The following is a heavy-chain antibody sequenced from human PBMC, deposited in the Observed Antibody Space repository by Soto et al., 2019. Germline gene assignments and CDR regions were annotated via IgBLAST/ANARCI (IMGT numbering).Heavy chain of an antibody. Sequence: EAQLVESGGGFVQSGRSLRLSCAGSGFIFDDFAIHWVRQAPGKGLEWVSGISLNSDSIGYADSVKGRFTISRDNAKNSLSVQMNSLRPEDTALYYCTKVGGLYDFWSGPLHFDLWGQGTLVTVSS. J-gene: IGHJ4*02. CDR2: ISLNSDSI. D-gene: IGHD3-3*01. V-gene: IGHV3-9*01. CDR1: GFIFDDFA. CDR3: TKVGGLYDFWSGPLHFDL.